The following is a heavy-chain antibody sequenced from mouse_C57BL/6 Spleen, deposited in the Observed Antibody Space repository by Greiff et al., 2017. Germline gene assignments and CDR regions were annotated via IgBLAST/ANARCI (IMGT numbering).Heavy chain of an antibody. V-gene: IGHV1-15*01. Sequence: VQLQQSGAELVRPGASVTLSCKASGYTFTDYEMHWVKQTPVHGLEWIGAIDPETGGTAYNQKFKGKAILTADKSSSTAYMELRSLTSEDSAVYYCTTIYPAYFDYWGQGTTLTVSS. J-gene: IGHJ2*01. CDR1: GYTFTDYE. D-gene: IGHD2-1*01. CDR2: IDPETGGT. CDR3: TTIYPAYFDY.